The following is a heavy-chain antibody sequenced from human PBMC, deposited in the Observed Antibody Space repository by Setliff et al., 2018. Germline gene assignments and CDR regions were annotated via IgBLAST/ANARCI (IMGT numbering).Heavy chain of an antibody. Sequence: SETLSLTCAASGGSFSDYYWTWIRQPPGKGLEWIGEINHSGNTKSKPSLKSRVTITVDPSKNQFSLKLSSVTAADTAVYYCATTGTYRYFDYWGKGTTVTVSS. V-gene: IGHV4-34*01. D-gene: IGHD1-1*01. CDR2: INHSGNT. J-gene: IGHJ4*03. CDR3: ATTGTYRYFDY. CDR1: GGSFSDYY.